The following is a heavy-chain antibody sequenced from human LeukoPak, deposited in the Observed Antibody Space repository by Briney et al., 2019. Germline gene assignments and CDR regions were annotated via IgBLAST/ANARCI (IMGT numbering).Heavy chain of an antibody. CDR3: ARHGSYSLDY. CDR2: LNHSGAT. Sequence: SETLSLTCTVYGGSFSGHYWSWIRQPPGKGLEWIGELNHSGATNYNPSLRSRVTISVDTSKNQFSLKLSSVTAADTAVYFCARHGSYSLDYWGQGVLVTVSS. D-gene: IGHD3-3*01. J-gene: IGHJ4*02. CDR1: GGSFSGHY. V-gene: IGHV4-34*01.